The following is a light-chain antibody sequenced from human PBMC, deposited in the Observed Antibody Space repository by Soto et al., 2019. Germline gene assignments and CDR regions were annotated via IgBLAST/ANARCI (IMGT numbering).Light chain of an antibody. CDR1: QSVSSY. Sequence: EIVLTQSPATLSLSPGERATLSCRASQSVSSYLAWYQQKPGQAPRLLIYDASNRATGIPARFSGSGSGTDFTLTISSLEPEDFGVYYCQQYGGSPPAYTFGLGTKLEI. CDR3: QQYGGSPPAYT. V-gene: IGKV3-11*01. J-gene: IGKJ2*01. CDR2: DAS.